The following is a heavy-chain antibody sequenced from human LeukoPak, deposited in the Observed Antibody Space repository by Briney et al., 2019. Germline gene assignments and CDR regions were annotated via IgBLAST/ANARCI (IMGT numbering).Heavy chain of an antibody. Sequence: SQTLSLTCTVSGGSISSGGYYWSWIRQHPGKGLEWIGYTYYSGSTYYNPSLKSRVTISVDTSKNQFSLKLSSVTAADTAVYYCARESTTVTTAGYYYYGMDVWGQGTTVTVSS. V-gene: IGHV4-31*03. J-gene: IGHJ6*02. CDR1: GGSISSGGYY. CDR3: ARESTTVTTAGYYYYGMDV. D-gene: IGHD4-17*01. CDR2: TYYSGST.